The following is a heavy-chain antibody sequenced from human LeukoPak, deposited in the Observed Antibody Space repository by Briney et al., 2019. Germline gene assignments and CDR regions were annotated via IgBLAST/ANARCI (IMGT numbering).Heavy chain of an antibody. D-gene: IGHD3-22*01. CDR1: GFTFSSYA. V-gene: IGHV3-23*01. J-gene: IGHJ4*02. Sequence: PGASLRLSCAASGFTFSSYAMSWVRQAPGKGLEWVSAISGSGGSTYYADSVKGRFTISRDNSKNTLYLQMNSLRAEDTAVYYCAKDRSTYYYDSSGYYYGYWGQGTLVTVSS. CDR3: AKDRSTYYYDSSGYYYGY. CDR2: ISGSGGST.